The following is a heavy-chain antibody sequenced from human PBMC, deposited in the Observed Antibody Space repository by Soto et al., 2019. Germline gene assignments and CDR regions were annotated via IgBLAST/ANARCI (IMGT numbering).Heavy chain of an antibody. D-gene: IGHD3-16*02. Sequence: QVQLVQSGAEVKKPGASVRVSCKASGYSFSTHGVSWVRQAPGQGLGWMGWTSAYSGSTNYSQKLEGRVTMTTDTSTSTAYMELRSLRSDDTAVYYCARANYRSWFDPWGQGTLVTVSS. CDR1: GYSFSTHG. CDR3: ARANYRSWFDP. V-gene: IGHV1-18*01. CDR2: TSAYSGST. J-gene: IGHJ5*02.